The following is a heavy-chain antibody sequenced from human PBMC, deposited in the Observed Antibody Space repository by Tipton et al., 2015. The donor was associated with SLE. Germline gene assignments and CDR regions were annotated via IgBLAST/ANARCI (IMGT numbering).Heavy chain of an antibody. CDR2: IYTSGRT. CDR1: GGSISSGSYY. D-gene: IGHD3-10*01. J-gene: IGHJ5*02. CDR3: ARDLNYYGSGGYKGWFDP. V-gene: IGHV4-61*02. Sequence: TLSLTCAVSGGSISSGSYYWSWIRQPAGKGLEWIGRIYTSGRTNYNPSLKSRVTISVDTSKNQFSLKLSSVTAADTAVYYCARDLNYYGSGGYKGWFDPWGQGTLVTVSS.